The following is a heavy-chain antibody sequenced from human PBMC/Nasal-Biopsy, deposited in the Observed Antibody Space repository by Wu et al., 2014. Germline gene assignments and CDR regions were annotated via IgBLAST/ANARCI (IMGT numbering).Heavy chain of an antibody. CDR1: GFDFEDYA. CDR3: AKDRDIGFPHDAFDV. D-gene: IGHD3-10*01. Sequence: RLSCAASGFDFEDYAMQWCRQAPGKGLEWVSGINWNSVNIAYAESVKGRFTISRDNAKKSLYLQMDSLRAEDTALYYCAKDRDIGFPHDAFDVWGQGTLVTVSS. V-gene: IGHV3-9*01. J-gene: IGHJ3*01. CDR2: INWNSVNI.